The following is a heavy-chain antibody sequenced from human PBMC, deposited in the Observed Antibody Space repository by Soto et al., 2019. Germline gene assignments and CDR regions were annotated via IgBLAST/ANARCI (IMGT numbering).Heavy chain of an antibody. Sequence: GASVKVSCKASGYTFTSYGISWVRQAPGQGLEWMGWISAYNGNTNYAQKLQGRVTMTTDTSTSTAYMELRSLRSDDTAVYYCARGIGRFPYYYDSSGTPRPPAWFDPWGQGTLVTVSS. CDR2: ISAYNGNT. CDR3: ARGIGRFPYYYDSSGTPRPPAWFDP. CDR1: GYTFTSYG. J-gene: IGHJ5*02. V-gene: IGHV1-18*01. D-gene: IGHD3-22*01.